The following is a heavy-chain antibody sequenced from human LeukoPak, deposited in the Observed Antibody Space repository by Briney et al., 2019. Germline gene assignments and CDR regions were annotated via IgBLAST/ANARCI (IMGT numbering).Heavy chain of an antibody. V-gene: IGHV1-18*04. D-gene: IGHD3-22*01. CDR1: GYTFTSYY. J-gene: IGHJ4*02. CDR2: ISGYNAKT. CDR3: ARVRDYYANSDYSDY. Sequence: ASVKVSCKTSGYTFTSYYVSWVRQAPGQGLEWMGWISGYNAKTHYVQKFQGRITMTIDTSTTTAYMELRSLTSDDTAAYYCARVRDYYANSDYSDYWGQGTLVTVSS.